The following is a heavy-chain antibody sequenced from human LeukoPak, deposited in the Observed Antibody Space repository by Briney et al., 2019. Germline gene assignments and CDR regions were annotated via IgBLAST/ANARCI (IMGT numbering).Heavy chain of an antibody. CDR1: GFTFRSYW. CDR2: LNSDGSNT. CDR3: VRGITIFGVLRSPWFDP. J-gene: IGHJ5*02. D-gene: IGHD3-3*01. Sequence: GGSLRLSRAVSGFTFRSYWMHWVRQAPGKGLVWVSRLNSDGSNTSYADSVKGRFTISRDNAKKTLYLQMNGLRVEDSAVYYCVRGITIFGVLRSPWFDPWGQGTLVTVSS. V-gene: IGHV3-74*01.